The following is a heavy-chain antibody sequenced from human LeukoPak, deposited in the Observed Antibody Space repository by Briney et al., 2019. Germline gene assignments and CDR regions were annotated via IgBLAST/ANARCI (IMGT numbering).Heavy chain of an antibody. CDR2: IYYSGST. D-gene: IGHD6-13*01. J-gene: IGHJ4*02. CDR1: GGSISSSSYY. Sequence: SETLSLTCTVSGGSISSSSYYWGWIRQPPGTGLEWIGSIYYSGSTYYNPSLKSRVTISVDTSKNQFSLKLSSVTAADTAVYYCARLRGIAAAGTQDFDYWGQGTLVTVSS. CDR3: ARLRGIAAAGTQDFDY. V-gene: IGHV4-39*01.